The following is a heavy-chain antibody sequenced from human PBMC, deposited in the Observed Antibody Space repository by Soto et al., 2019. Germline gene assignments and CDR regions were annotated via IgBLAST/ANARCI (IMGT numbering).Heavy chain of an antibody. V-gene: IGHV3-15*01. Sequence: GGSLRLSCSASGFIFSNAWMNWVRQAPGKGLEWVGRIKSKTDGGTTDYAAPVRGRFSISRDDSKNTLYLQMNSLKTEDTAVYYCATGAKRITIFGVGHRDYYYDMDIWGKGTTVTVSS. CDR3: ATGAKRITIFGVGHRDYYYDMDI. J-gene: IGHJ6*04. D-gene: IGHD3-3*01. CDR1: GFIFSNAW. CDR2: IKSKTDGGTT.